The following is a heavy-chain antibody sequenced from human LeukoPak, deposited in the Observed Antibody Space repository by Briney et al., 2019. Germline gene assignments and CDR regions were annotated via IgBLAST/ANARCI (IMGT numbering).Heavy chain of an antibody. Sequence: ASVKVSCKASGYTFTSYGISWVRQAPGQGLEWMGWISAYDGNTNYAQKLQGRVTMTTDTSTSTAYMELGSLRSDDTAVYYCARDRGVVVPAAITAFDIWGQGTMVTVSS. J-gene: IGHJ3*02. CDR2: ISAYDGNT. D-gene: IGHD2-2*02. CDR3: ARDRGVVVPAAITAFDI. CDR1: GYTFTSYG. V-gene: IGHV1-18*01.